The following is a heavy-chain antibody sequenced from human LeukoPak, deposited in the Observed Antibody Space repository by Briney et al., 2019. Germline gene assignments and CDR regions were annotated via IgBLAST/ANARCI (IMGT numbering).Heavy chain of an antibody. CDR1: GFTFSNYW. CDR3: ARAMATISGEIYWFDP. V-gene: IGHV3-74*01. D-gene: IGHD5-24*01. J-gene: IGHJ5*02. CDR2: INSDGSTT. Sequence: GGSLRLSCAASGFTFSNYWMYWVRQAPGKGLVWVSRINSDGSTTSYADSVKGRFTISRDNAKNTLYLQMNSLRAEDTDVYYCARAMATISGEIYWFDPWGQGTLVTVSS.